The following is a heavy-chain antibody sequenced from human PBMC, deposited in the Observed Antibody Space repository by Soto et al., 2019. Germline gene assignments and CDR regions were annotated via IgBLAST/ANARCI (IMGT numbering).Heavy chain of an antibody. CDR3: ARGKDWKSSTFEI. Sequence: QVQLQESGPGLVKPSETLSLTCTVAGGSLTDHYWNWFRQSPGRGLQWIGYVYYSGATCYNPSLTSRVTMTVDTSKNQFSLMLRSVTAADTGVYFCARGKDWKSSTFEIRGQGIMVSVSS. D-gene: IGHD1-1*01. V-gene: IGHV4-59*11. J-gene: IGHJ3*02. CDR1: GGSLTDHY. CDR2: VYYSGAT.